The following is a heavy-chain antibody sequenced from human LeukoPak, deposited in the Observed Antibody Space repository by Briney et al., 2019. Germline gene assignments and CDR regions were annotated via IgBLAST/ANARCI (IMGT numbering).Heavy chain of an antibody. Sequence: ASVKVSCKASGYTFTSYGISWVRQAPGQGLEWMGWINPNSGGTNYAQKFQGRVTMTRDTSISTAYMELSRLRSDDTAVYYCARDIAARPPYFDYWGQGTLVTVSS. CDR3: ARDIAARPPYFDY. J-gene: IGHJ4*02. V-gene: IGHV1-2*02. D-gene: IGHD6-6*01. CDR1: GYTFTSYG. CDR2: INPNSGGT.